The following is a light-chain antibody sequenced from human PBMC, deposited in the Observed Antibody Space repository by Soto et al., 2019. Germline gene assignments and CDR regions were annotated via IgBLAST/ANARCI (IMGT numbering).Light chain of an antibody. CDR2: DVS. Sequence: QSVLTHPASVSGSPGQSIAISFTGARTDVPDGYDYASWYQKHPGQAPQLIIYDVSNRPSRVSDRFSGSKSGNTASLTSSGLQAEDEAEYYCTSYTSSTPFYVFGTGTKVTVL. CDR1: RTDVPDGYDY. V-gene: IGLV2-14*03. J-gene: IGLJ1*01. CDR3: TSYTSSTPFYV.